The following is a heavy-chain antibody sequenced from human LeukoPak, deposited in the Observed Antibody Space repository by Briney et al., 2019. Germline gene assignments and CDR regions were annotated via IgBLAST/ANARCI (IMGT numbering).Heavy chain of an antibody. CDR3: ARDTGYTYGIDN. D-gene: IGHD5-18*01. J-gene: IGHJ4*02. CDR2: INPYSGGT. Sequence: ASVKVSCKASGYTFTGYDMNWVRQSPGQGLEWMGWINPYSGGTNYAQKFHGRVTITRDTSNSTAYMLLGRLRSDDTAANYCARDTGYTYGIDNCGQGNLITVSS. CDR1: GYTFTGYD. V-gene: IGHV1-2*02.